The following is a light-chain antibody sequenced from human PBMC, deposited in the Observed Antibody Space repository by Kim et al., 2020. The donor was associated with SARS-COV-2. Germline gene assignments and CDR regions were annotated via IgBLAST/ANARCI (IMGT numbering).Light chain of an antibody. J-gene: IGLJ2*01. CDR3: NSWDSSGDHL. Sequence: VVLGKKVRTRCKGDSHRNYYINWYQQKPVQAPVLVIYNKKDRPSVIPDRFSGSNSGNTASLTITGTQAEDEADYYCNSWDSSGDHLFGGGTQLTVL. V-gene: IGLV3-19*01. CDR1: SHRNYY. CDR2: NKK.